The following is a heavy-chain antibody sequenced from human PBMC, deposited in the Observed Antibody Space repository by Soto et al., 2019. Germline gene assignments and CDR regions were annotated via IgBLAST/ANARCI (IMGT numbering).Heavy chain of an antibody. V-gene: IGHV3-73*01. CDR3: TTKHRWYSYYYGMDV. CDR2: IRSKANSYAT. Sequence: VGSLRLSCAASGFTFSGSAMHWVRQASGKGLEWVGRIRSKANSYATAYAASVKGRFTISRDDSKNTAYLQMNSLKTEDTAVYYCTTKHRWYSYYYGMDVWGQGTTVIVSS. J-gene: IGHJ6*02. D-gene: IGHD6-13*01. CDR1: GFTFSGSA.